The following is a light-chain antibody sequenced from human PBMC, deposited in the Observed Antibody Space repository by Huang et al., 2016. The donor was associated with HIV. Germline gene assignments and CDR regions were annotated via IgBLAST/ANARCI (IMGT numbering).Light chain of an antibody. CDR1: QSVGNNY. Sequence: IVLTQSPATLSLSPGERANLTCGASQSVGNNYLAWYTQNPGLAPRLLIYDAHVRATGIPDRFSGSGSGKDFTLTISRLEPEDFARYYCQQYSTSSYTFGQGTKVDI. J-gene: IGKJ2*01. CDR2: DAH. V-gene: IGKV3D-20*01. CDR3: QQYSTSSYT.